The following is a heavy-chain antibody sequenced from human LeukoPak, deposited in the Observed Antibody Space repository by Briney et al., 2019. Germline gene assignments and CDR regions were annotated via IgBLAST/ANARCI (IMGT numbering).Heavy chain of an antibody. J-gene: IGHJ4*02. CDR3: ARHMYSSGWYAGY. CDR2: IYYSGST. D-gene: IGHD6-19*01. Sequence: SETLSLTCTVSGGSISSSSYYWGWIRQPPGKGLEWIGSIYYSGSTYYNPSLKSRVTISVDTSKNQFSLKLSSVTAADTAVYYCARHMYSSGWYAGYWGQGTLVTVSS. V-gene: IGHV4-39*01. CDR1: GGSISSSSYY.